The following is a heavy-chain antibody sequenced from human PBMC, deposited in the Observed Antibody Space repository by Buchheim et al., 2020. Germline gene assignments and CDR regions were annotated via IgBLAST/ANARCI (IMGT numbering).Heavy chain of an antibody. CDR2: INHSGST. Sequence: QVQLQQWGAGLLKPSETLSLTCAVYGGSFSGYYWSWIRQPPGKGLEWIGEINHSGSTNYNPSLKSRVTISVDTSKNQFSLKLSSVTAADTAVYYCARGGQGGRLPIRNNRYFDLWGRGTL. J-gene: IGHJ2*01. V-gene: IGHV4-34*01. CDR3: ARGGQGGRLPIRNNRYFDL. CDR1: GGSFSGYY. D-gene: IGHD1-14*01.